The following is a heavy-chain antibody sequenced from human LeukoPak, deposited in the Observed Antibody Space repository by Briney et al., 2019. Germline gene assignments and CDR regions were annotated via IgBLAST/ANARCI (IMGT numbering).Heavy chain of an antibody. Sequence: GASLKISCTGSGYSFTSYWIGWGRQMRGKGLEWMGIIHHGDSDTRYSPSFQGQVTISADTSISTAYLQWSSLKASDTAMYYCARPIAPDEPDDYWGQGTLVTVSS. D-gene: IGHD6-25*01. J-gene: IGHJ4*02. CDR2: IHHGDSDT. CDR3: ARPIAPDEPDDY. CDR1: GYSFTSYW. V-gene: IGHV5-51*01.